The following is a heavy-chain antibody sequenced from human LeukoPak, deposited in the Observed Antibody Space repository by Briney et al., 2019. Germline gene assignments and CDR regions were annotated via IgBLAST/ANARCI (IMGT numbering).Heavy chain of an antibody. CDR3: ARGPFVVVTAIPVYFDY. D-gene: IGHD2-21*02. CDR1: GGTFSRYA. V-gene: IGHV1-69*06. Sequence: SLKVSCKASGGTFSRYAISSVRQAPGQGLEWMGGMIPIFGTANYAQTVQGRVTITADKSTSAVYMERSSLRSEDTAVYYCARGPFVVVTAIPVYFDYWGQGTLVTVSS. CDR2: MIPIFGTA. J-gene: IGHJ4*02.